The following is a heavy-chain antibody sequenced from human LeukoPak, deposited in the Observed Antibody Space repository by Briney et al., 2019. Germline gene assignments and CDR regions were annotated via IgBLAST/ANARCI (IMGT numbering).Heavy chain of an antibody. CDR2: INPNSGFT. CDR1: GYPLTGYY. Sequence: ASVKVSCKAFGYPLTGYYLHWGRQAPGQGLEWMGWINPNSGFTNYAQKFQGRVTMTRDTSISTAYMELSRLRSDDTAVYYCAKDGYSSGGGFDCWGQGTLVTVSS. D-gene: IGHD6-19*01. CDR3: AKDGYSSGGGFDC. V-gene: IGHV1-2*02. J-gene: IGHJ4*02.